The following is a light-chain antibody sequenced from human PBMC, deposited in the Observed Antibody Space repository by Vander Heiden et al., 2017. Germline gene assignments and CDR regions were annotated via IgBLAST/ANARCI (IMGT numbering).Light chain of an antibody. CDR2: DAS. J-gene: IGKJ5*01. V-gene: IGKV1-33*01. Sequence: DIQMTQSPSSLSASVGDRVTITCQASQDISNYLNWYQQKPGKAPKLLIYDASNLETGVPSRFSGSGSGTDFTFTISSLQPEDIATYYCQQYEKLLIACGQGTRLEIK. CDR3: QQYEKLLIA. CDR1: QDISNY.